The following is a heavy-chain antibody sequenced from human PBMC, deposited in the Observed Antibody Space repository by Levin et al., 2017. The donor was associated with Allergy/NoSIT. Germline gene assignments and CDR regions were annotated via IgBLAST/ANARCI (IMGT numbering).Heavy chain of an antibody. CDR1: GFTFSDYY. J-gene: IGHJ4*02. V-gene: IGHV3-11*03. D-gene: IGHD1-26*01. CDR2: ISSSSTYT. CDR3: ARQDWYTGLDF. Sequence: GESLKISCAASGFTFSDYYMSWIRQAPGKGLEWIAYISSSSTYTNYADSVKGRFTISRDNAKNSLFLEMNSLRAEDTAVYFCARQDWYTGLDFWGQGTLVAVSS.